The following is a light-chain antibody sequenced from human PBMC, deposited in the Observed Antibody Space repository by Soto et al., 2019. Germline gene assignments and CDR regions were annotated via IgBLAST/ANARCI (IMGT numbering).Light chain of an antibody. CDR3: QQSYSTPRT. J-gene: IGKJ1*01. Sequence: DIQMTQSPSSLSASVGDRVTITCRASQSISSYLNWYQQKPGKAPKLLIYAASSLQSGVPSRFSGSGSGTDFNLTISSLQPEDFATYYCQQSYSTPRTFGQGTKWIS. V-gene: IGKV1-39*01. CDR2: AAS. CDR1: QSISSY.